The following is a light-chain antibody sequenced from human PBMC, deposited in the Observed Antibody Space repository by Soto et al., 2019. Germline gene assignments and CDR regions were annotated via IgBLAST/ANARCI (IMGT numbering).Light chain of an antibody. V-gene: IGLV2-14*03. CDR3: SSFTSSSTLV. J-gene: IGLJ1*01. CDR1: SSDVGRYNY. CDR2: DVS. Sequence: QSALAQPASVSGSRGQSITISCTGTSSDVGRYNYVSWFQQHPGKVPKLIIYDVSNWPSGVSDRFSGSKSGNTASLTISGLHPEDEADYYCSSFTSSSTLVFVTGTKV.